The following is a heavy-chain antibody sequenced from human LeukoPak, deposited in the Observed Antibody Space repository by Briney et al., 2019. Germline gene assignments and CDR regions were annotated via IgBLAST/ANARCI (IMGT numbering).Heavy chain of an antibody. D-gene: IGHD4-17*01. CDR2: IYYSGST. CDR3: ARDKGYGDYGFDY. CDR1: GGSISSYY. Sequence: SETLSLTCTVSGGSISSYYWSWIRQPPGKGLEWIGYIYYSGSTNYNPSLKSRVTISVDTSKNQFSLKLSSVTAADTAVYYCARDKGYGDYGFDYWGQGTLVTVSS. V-gene: IGHV4-59*12. J-gene: IGHJ4*02.